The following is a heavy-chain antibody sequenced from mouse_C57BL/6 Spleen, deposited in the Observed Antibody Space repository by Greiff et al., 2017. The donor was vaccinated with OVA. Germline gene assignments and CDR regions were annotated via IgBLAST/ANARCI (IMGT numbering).Heavy chain of an antibody. CDR2: INPNNGGT. V-gene: IGHV1-22*01. J-gene: IGHJ3*01. D-gene: IGHD3-2*02. CDR3: ARGDSSGPAWFAY. Sequence: DVKLQESGPELVKPGASVKMSCKASGYTFTDYNMHWVKQSHGKSLEWIGYINPNNGGTSYNQKFKGKATLTVNKSSSTAYMELRSLTSEDSAVYYCARGDSSGPAWFAYWGQGTLVTVSA. CDR1: GYTFTDYN.